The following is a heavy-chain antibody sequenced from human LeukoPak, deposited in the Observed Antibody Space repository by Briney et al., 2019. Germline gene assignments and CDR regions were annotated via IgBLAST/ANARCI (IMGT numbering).Heavy chain of an antibody. Sequence: SETLSLTCAVYGGSFSGYYWSWIRQPPGKGLEWIGYIYYSGSTNYTASLKSRVTISVDTSKNQFSLKLSSVTAADTAVYYCASRTIAAAGWGDDAFDIWGQGTMVTVSS. CDR1: GGSFSGYY. D-gene: IGHD6-13*01. CDR2: IYYSGST. V-gene: IGHV4-59*01. J-gene: IGHJ3*02. CDR3: ASRTIAAAGWGDDAFDI.